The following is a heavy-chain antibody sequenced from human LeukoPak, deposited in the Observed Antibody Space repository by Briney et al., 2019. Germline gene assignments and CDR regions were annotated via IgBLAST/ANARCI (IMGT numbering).Heavy chain of an antibody. V-gene: IGHV1-2*04. Sequence: EASVKVSCKASGYTFTGYYMHWVRQAPGQGLEWMGWINPNSGGTNYAQKFQGWVTMTRDTSISTAYMELSRLRSDDTAVYYCASSSLKLGYSGSLWRGAFDYWGQGTLVTVSS. CDR3: ASSSLKLGYSGSLWRGAFDY. CDR1: GYTFTGYY. D-gene: IGHD1-26*01. CDR2: INPNSGGT. J-gene: IGHJ4*02.